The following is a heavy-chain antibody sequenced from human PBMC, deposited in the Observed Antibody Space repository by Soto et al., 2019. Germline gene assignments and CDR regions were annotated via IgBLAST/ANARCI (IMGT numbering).Heavy chain of an antibody. CDR1: GGSVSSGSYY. D-gene: IGHD3-10*01. V-gene: IGHV4-61*01. Sequence: PSETLSLTCTVSGGSVSSGSYYWSWIRQPPGKGLEWIGYIYYSGSTNYNPSLKSRVTISVDTSKNQFSLKLSSVTAADTAVYYCAREPILWFGELPYYYGMDVWGQGTTVTVSS. CDR2: IYYSGST. CDR3: AREPILWFGELPYYYGMDV. J-gene: IGHJ6*02.